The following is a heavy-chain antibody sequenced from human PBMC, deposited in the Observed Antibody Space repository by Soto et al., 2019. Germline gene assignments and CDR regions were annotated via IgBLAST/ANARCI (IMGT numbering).Heavy chain of an antibody. CDR1: GYTLTSYG. CDR2: ISVYNGNT. D-gene: IGHD1-26*01. Sequence: QVQLVQSGAEVKKPGASVKVSCKASGYTLTSYGISWVRQAPGQGLEWMGWISVYNGNTNYAQKLQGRVTMTTDTAPSTAYMELRILRSDDTAVYYCAYTTDWESVDYWGQGTLVTVSS. J-gene: IGHJ4*02. V-gene: IGHV1-18*01. CDR3: AYTTDWESVDY.